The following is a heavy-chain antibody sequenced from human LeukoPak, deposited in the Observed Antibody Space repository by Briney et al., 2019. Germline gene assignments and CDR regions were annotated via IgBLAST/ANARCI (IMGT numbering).Heavy chain of an antibody. CDR1: GGSISSYY. Sequence: SETLSLTCTVSGGSISSYYWSWIRQPPGKGLEWIGYIYYSGSTNYNPSLKSRVTISVDTATNQFSLKLRSVTAADTAVYYCARDFSAAFDIWGQGTMVTVSS. V-gene: IGHV4-59*01. CDR3: ARDFSAAFDI. D-gene: IGHD2/OR15-2a*01. CDR2: IYYSGST. J-gene: IGHJ3*02.